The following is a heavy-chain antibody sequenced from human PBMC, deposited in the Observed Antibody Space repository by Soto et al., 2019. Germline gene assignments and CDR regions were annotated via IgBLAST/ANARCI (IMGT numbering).Heavy chain of an antibody. Sequence: GGSLRLSCAASGFTFSGYSVNWVRQAPGKGLEWVSYISSGSKTIYYAESVKGRFTVSRDNARNSQYLQMNSLRDEDTAVYYCAREDILGARSFDYWGQGTLVTVSS. V-gene: IGHV3-48*02. CDR3: AREDILGARSFDY. CDR1: GFTFSGYS. CDR2: ISSGSKTI. D-gene: IGHD1-26*01. J-gene: IGHJ4*02.